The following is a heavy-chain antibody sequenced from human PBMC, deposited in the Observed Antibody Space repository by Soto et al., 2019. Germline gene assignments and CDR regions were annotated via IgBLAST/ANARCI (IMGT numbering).Heavy chain of an antibody. V-gene: IGHV4-4*02. Sequence: ASETLSLTCAVSGGSISSSNWWSWVRQSPGKGLEWIGEIYHGGSTNYNPSLKSRVTISVDKSKNQFSLKLSSATAADTAVYFCARLTYYYDNTGSIRAYYFDYWGQGTLITVSS. CDR2: IYHGGST. CDR3: ARLTYYYDNTGSIRAYYFDY. D-gene: IGHD3-22*01. J-gene: IGHJ4*02. CDR1: GGSISSSNW.